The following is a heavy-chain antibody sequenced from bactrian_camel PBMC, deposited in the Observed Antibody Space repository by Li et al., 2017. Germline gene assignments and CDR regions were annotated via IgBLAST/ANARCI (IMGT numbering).Heavy chain of an antibody. V-gene: IGHV3S25*01. CDR3: AARDRVRGSWAGPLSKATYAS. CDR2: IYSGDVST. J-gene: IGHJ4*01. D-gene: IGHD4*01. Sequence: QLVESGGGSVQAGGSLRLSCAASGFTYSGAWVGWFRQAPGKEREGVAAIYSGDVSTYYANFVKGRFTISQDNAKNTVYLQMNSLKLEDTAMYYCAARDRVRGSWAGPLSKATYASWGQGTQVTVS. CDR1: GFTYSGAW.